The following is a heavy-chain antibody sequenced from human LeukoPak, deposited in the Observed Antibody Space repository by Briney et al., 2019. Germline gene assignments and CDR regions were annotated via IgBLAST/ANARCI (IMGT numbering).Heavy chain of an antibody. CDR3: ARALGWYAGYFDY. CDR1: GGSXXGXX. CDR2: INHSGST. Sequence: TLSLTXXXXGGSXXGXXWSWIRXPPXXXXXXIGEINHSGSTNYHPSLKRRVTISVDTSKHQFSLKLSSVTAADTAVYYCARALGWYAGYFDYWGQGTLVTVSS. D-gene: IGHD6-19*01. J-gene: IGHJ4*02. V-gene: IGHV4-34*01.